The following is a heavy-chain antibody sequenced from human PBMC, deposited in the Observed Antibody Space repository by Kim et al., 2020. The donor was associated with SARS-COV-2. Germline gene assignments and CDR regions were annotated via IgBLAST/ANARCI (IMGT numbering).Heavy chain of an antibody. V-gene: IGHV4-39*07. J-gene: IGHJ4*02. D-gene: IGHD1-1*01. CDR3: ARVRGQLERFFDS. Sequence: SNPSLKSRVTISVDTSKNQFSLKLSSVTAADTAVYSCARVRGQLERFFDSWGPGTLVIVSS.